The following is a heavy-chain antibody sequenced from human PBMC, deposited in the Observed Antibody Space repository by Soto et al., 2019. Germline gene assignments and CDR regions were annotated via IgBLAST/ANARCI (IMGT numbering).Heavy chain of an antibody. Sequence: EVQLVESGGGLVKPGGSLRLSCAASGFTFSSYSMNWVRQAPGKGLEWVSSISSSSRYIYYADSVKGRFTISRDNAKTSLYLQMNSLRAEDTAVYYCARDTGALTYYYDSSGGYYGMDVWGQGTTVTVSS. J-gene: IGHJ6*02. CDR1: GFTFSSYS. CDR2: ISSSSRYI. D-gene: IGHD3-22*01. V-gene: IGHV3-21*01. CDR3: ARDTGALTYYYDSSGGYYGMDV.